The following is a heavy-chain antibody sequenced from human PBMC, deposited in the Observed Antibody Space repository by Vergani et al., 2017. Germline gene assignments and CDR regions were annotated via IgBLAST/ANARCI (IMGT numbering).Heavy chain of an antibody. V-gene: IGHV3-23*01. CDR3: AKANPRNSGYDYLYYYHAMDV. J-gene: IGHJ6*02. D-gene: IGHD5-12*01. CDR1: GFTFNHYA. Sequence: ELQLLESGGDLVQPGGSLRLSCAASGFTFNHYAMNWVRQAPGKRLEWVSGISGSGGSTYYAGSVKGRFTISRDSSKNTLYLQMNSLSAGDTAVYYCAKANPRNSGYDYLYYYHAMDVWGQGTTVTVSS. CDR2: ISGSGGST.